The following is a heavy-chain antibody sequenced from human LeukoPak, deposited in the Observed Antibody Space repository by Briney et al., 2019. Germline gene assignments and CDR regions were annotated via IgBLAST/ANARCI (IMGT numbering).Heavy chain of an antibody. CDR2: ISYDGSNK. J-gene: IGHJ5*02. CDR1: GFTFSSYG. Sequence: GGSLRLSCAASGFTFSSYGMHWVRQAPGKGLEWVAVISYDGSNKYYEDSVKGRFSISRDNSKKTLFLQMNSLRAEDTAVYYCAKDGIVGYCSGGSCYSGFSWFDPWGQGTLVTVSS. CDR3: AKDGIVGYCSGGSCYSGFSWFDP. D-gene: IGHD2-15*01. V-gene: IGHV3-30*18.